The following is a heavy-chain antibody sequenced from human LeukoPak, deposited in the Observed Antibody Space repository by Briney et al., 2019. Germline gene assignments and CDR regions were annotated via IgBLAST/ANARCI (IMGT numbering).Heavy chain of an antibody. CDR1: GGSISSYY. D-gene: IGHD5-18*01. J-gene: IGHJ4*02. CDR3: ARDDTAMVPDY. V-gene: IGHV4-59*01. CDR2: IYYSGST. Sequence: SETLSLTCTVSGGSISSYYWSWIRQPPGKGLEWIGYIYYSGSTNYNPSLKSRVTISVDTSKNQFSLKLSSVTAVDTAVYYCARDDTAMVPDYWGQGTLVTVSS.